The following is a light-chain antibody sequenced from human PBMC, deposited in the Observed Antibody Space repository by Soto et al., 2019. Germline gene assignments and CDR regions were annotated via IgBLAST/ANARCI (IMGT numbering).Light chain of an antibody. Sequence: DIVMTQSPDSLAVSLGERATINCKSSQSVLYSSNNKNYLAWYQQKPGQPPKLLIYWASTRESGVPDRFSGSESGTDFTLTISSLQAEDVAVYYCQQYCSTPYTFGQGTKLEIK. CDR1: QSVLYSSNNKNY. CDR3: QQYCSTPYT. V-gene: IGKV4-1*01. CDR2: WAS. J-gene: IGKJ2*01.